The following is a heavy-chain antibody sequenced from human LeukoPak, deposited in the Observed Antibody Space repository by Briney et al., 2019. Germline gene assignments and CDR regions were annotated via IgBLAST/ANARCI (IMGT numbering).Heavy chain of an antibody. J-gene: IGHJ4*02. CDR2: INRSGST. D-gene: IGHD1-14*01. CDR3: ARGEPPPTIGHDY. Sequence: GSLRLSCAASGFTFSSYWMSWIRQPPGKGLEWIGEINRSGSTNYNPSLKSRVTISVDTSKNQFSLKLSSVTAADTAVYYCARGEPPPTIGHDYWGQGTLVTVSS. CDR1: GFTFSSYW. V-gene: IGHV4-34*01.